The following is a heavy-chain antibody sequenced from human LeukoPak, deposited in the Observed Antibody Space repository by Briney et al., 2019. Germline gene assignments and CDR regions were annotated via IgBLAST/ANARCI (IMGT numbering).Heavy chain of an antibody. V-gene: IGHV3-23*01. CDR3: AKGWAYYDILTGYYAEYYFDY. Sequence: GGSLRLSCAASGFTFSSYAMSWVRQAPGKGLGWVSAISGSGGSTYYADSVKGRFTISRDNSKNTLYLQMNSLRAEDTAVYYCAKGWAYYDILTGYYAEYYFDYWGQGTLVTVSS. CDR2: ISGSGGST. J-gene: IGHJ4*02. CDR1: GFTFSSYA. D-gene: IGHD3-9*01.